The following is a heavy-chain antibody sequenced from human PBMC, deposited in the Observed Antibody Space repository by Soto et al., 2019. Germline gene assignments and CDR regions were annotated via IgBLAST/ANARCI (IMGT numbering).Heavy chain of an antibody. D-gene: IGHD3-16*02. Sequence: PSETLSLTCTVSGGSISSSSYYWGWIRQPPGKGLEWIGSIYYSGSTYYNPSLKSRVTISVDTSKNQFSLKLSSVTAADTAVHYCARPLMITFGGVIVISWFGSWGQGTQVTVSS. CDR1: GGSISSSSYY. J-gene: IGHJ5*01. V-gene: IGHV4-39*01. CDR3: ARPLMITFGGVIVISWFGS. CDR2: IYYSGST.